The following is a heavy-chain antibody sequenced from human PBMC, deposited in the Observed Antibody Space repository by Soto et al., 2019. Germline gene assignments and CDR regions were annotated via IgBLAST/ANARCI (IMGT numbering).Heavy chain of an antibody. D-gene: IGHD1-7*01. CDR3: ARNSGGPLRL. V-gene: IGHV4-59*08. J-gene: IGHJ4*02. Sequence: PSETLSLTFTVPDGSISSYYWSWIRQPPGKGLEWIGYIYYSGSTNYNPSLKSRVTISVDTSKNQFSLKLSSVTAADTAVYYCARNSGGPLRLWGQGTLVTVSS. CDR1: DGSISSYY. CDR2: IYYSGST.